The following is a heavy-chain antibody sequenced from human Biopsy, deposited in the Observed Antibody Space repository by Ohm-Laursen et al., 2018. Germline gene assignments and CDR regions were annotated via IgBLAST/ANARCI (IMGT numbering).Heavy chain of an antibody. CDR1: GASINLYY. CDR2: INHSGST. V-gene: IGHV4-59*01. D-gene: IGHD3-16*01. J-gene: IGHJ4*02. Sequence: SETLSLTCTVSGASINLYYWSWIRQPSGKGLEWIGYINHSGSTNYNPSLKSRLTISVDTSKNQFSLKLTSVTAADTAVYFCARDSRGGHLNTTLITGKNLDSWGQGILVTVSS. CDR3: ARDSRGGHLNTTLITGKNLDS.